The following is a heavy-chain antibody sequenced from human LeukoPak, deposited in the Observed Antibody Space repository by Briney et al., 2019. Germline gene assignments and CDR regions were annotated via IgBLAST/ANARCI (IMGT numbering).Heavy chain of an antibody. CDR1: GFIFSNYW. CDR3: ARGASSWEYTTFDI. J-gene: IGHJ3*02. D-gene: IGHD6-13*01. CDR2: ISGSGGST. Sequence: GGSLRLSCAASGFIFSNYWMSWVRQAPGKGLEWVSAISGSGGSTYYADSVKGRFTISRDNSKNALFLQMNSLRVEDMARYYCARGASSWEYTTFDIWGQGTIVTVSS. V-gene: IGHV3-23*01.